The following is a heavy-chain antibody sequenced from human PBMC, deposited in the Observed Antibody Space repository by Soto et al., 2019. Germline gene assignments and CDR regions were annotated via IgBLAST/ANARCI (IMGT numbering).Heavy chain of an antibody. V-gene: IGHV5-10-1*01. CDR1: GYSFTSYW. J-gene: IGHJ3*02. D-gene: IGHD2-15*01. CDR3: ASRQCSGGSCFNAAAFDI. Sequence: GESLKISCKGSGYSFTSYWISWVRQMPGKGLEWMGRIDPSDSYTNYSPSFHGHVTISADKSISTAYLQWSSLKAPDTAMYYCASRQCSGGSCFNAAAFDIWGQGTMGTVSS. CDR2: IDPSDSYT.